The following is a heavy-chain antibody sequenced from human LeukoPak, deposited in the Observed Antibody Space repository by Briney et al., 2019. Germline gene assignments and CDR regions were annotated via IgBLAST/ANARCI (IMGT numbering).Heavy chain of an antibody. Sequence: SQTLSLTCTVSGGSISSGGYYWSWIRQPPGKGLEWIGYIYHSGSTYYNPSLKSRVTISVDRSKNQFSLKLSSVTAADTAVYYCARVNSSGYYRKATEDLDYWGQGTLVTVSS. J-gene: IGHJ4*02. CDR2: IYHSGST. D-gene: IGHD3-22*01. CDR1: GGSISSGGYY. CDR3: ARVNSSGYYRKATEDLDY. V-gene: IGHV4-30-2*01.